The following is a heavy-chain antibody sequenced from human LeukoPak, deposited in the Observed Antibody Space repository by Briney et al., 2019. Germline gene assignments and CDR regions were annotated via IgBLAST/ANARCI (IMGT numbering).Heavy chain of an antibody. CDR1: GFTFDDYG. CDR2: VNWNGGST. Sequence: GGSLRLSCAASGFTFDDYGMSWVRQAPGKGLEWVSGVNWNGGSTGYADSVKGRFTISRDNAKNSLYLQMNSLRAEDTALYYCATEPYYYDSSARDDYYYGMDVWGQGTTVTVPS. J-gene: IGHJ6*02. D-gene: IGHD3-22*01. V-gene: IGHV3-20*04. CDR3: ATEPYYYDSSARDDYYYGMDV.